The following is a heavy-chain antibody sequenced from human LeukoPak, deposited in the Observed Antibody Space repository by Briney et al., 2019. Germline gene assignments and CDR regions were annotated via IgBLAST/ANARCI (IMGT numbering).Heavy chain of an antibody. V-gene: IGHV4-59*01. Sequence: SETLSLTCTVSGGSISSYYWSWIRQPPGKGLEWIGYIYYSGSTNYNPSLKSRVTISVDTSKNQFSLKLSSVTAADTAVYYCSRVDPDSSSTLEVFDYWGQGTLVTVSS. CDR3: SRVDPDSSSTLEVFDY. CDR1: GGSISSYY. D-gene: IGHD6-6*01. CDR2: IYYSGST. J-gene: IGHJ4*02.